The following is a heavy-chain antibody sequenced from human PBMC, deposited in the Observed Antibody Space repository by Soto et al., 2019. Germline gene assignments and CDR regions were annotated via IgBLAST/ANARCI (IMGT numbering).Heavy chain of an antibody. J-gene: IGHJ4*01. Sequence: GGSLRLSCAASGFTFSSYAMSWGRQAPGKGLGWVSAISGSGGSTYYADSVKGRFTISRDNSKNTLYLQMNSLRAEDTAVYYCAKDQGYCSGGSCYYYFDYWGQGTLVTVSS. V-gene: IGHV3-23*01. D-gene: IGHD2-15*01. CDR1: GFTFSSYA. CDR2: ISGSGGST. CDR3: AKDQGYCSGGSCYYYFDY.